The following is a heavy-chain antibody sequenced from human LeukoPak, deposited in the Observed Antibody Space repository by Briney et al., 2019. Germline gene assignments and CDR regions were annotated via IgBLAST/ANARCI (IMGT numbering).Heavy chain of an antibody. V-gene: IGHV3-11*01. Sequence: LSLTCTVSGGSISSYYWIWTRQPPGKGLEWVSYISSSGSTIYYADSVKGRFTISRDNAKNSLYLQMNSLRAEDTAVYYCAHYRTSLVYWGQGTLVTVSS. CDR2: ISSSGSTI. J-gene: IGHJ4*02. CDR3: AHYRTSLVY. CDR1: GGSISSYY. D-gene: IGHD1-26*01.